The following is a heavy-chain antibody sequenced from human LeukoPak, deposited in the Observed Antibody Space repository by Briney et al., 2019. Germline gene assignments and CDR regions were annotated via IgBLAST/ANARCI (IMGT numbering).Heavy chain of an antibody. CDR1: GFTLSDYG. Sequence: PGRSLRLSCAASGFTLSDYGMHWVRQAPGKELEWVSLIWYDGSNKYYADSVKGRFTISRDNSKNTLYLQMNSLRAEDTAVYYCARSYYYGSGTNWGQGTLVTVSS. D-gene: IGHD3-10*01. CDR3: ARSYYYGSGTN. J-gene: IGHJ4*02. V-gene: IGHV3-33*01. CDR2: IWYDGSNK.